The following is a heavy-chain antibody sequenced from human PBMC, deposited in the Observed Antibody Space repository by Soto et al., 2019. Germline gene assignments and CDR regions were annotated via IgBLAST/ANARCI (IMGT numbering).Heavy chain of an antibody. Sequence: QVQLVQSGAEVKKPGASVKVSCKASGYTFTSYGISWVRQAPGQGLEWMGWISAYNGNTNYAQKLQGRVTMTTDTAXXTAYMELRSLRSDDTAVYYCARVREEELNRWYFDYWGQGTLVTVSS. CDR3: ARVREEELNRWYFDY. CDR1: GYTFTSYG. V-gene: IGHV1-18*01. J-gene: IGHJ4*02. CDR2: ISAYNGNT. D-gene: IGHD1-26*01.